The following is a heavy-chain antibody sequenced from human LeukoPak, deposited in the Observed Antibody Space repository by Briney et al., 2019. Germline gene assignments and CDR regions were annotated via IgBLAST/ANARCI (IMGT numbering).Heavy chain of an antibody. V-gene: IGHV3-30-3*01. Sequence: PAGGSLRLSCAASGFTFSSYAMHWVRQAPGKGLEWVAVISYDGSNKYYADSVKGRFTISRDNSKNTLYLQMNSLRAEDTAVYYCARGGYSYGYDGYYFDYWGQGTLVTVSS. CDR3: ARGGYSYGYDGYYFDY. CDR2: ISYDGSNK. J-gene: IGHJ4*02. D-gene: IGHD5-18*01. CDR1: GFTFSSYA.